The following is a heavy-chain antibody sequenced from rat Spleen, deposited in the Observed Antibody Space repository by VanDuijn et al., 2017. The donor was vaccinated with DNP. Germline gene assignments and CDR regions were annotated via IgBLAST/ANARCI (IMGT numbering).Heavy chain of an antibody. Sequence: EVQLQESGPGLVKPSQSLSLTCSVTGYSITSNYWGWIRKFPGNKMEWIGHISYRGITTYNPSLKRRISITRDTSKNQFFLQLNSVITEDTATYYCARWPGYNPPYAMDAWGQGTSVTVSS. J-gene: IGHJ4*01. V-gene: IGHV3-1*01. CDR3: ARWPGYNPPYAMDA. D-gene: IGHD1-4*01. CDR2: ISYRGIT. CDR1: GYSITSNY.